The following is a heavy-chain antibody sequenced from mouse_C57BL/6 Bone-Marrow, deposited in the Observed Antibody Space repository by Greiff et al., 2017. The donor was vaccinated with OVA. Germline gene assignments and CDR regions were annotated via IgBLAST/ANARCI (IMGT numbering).Heavy chain of an antibody. V-gene: IGHV1-69*01. Sequence: QVHVKQPGAELVMPGASVKLSCKASGYTFTSYWMHWVKQRPGQGLEWIGEIDPSDSYTNYNQKFKGKSTLTVDKSSSTAYMQLSSLTSEDSAVYYCARDYDSDWYCDVWGTGTTVTVSS. CDR3: ARDYDSDWYCDV. CDR1: GYTFTSYW. J-gene: IGHJ1*03. CDR2: IDPSDSYT. D-gene: IGHD2-4*01.